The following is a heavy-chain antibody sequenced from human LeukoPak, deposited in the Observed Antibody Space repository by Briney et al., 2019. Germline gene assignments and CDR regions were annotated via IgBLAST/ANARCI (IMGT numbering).Heavy chain of an antibody. V-gene: IGHV3-30*14. Sequence: GGSLRLSCAASGFTFSSYAMHWVRQAPGKGLEWVAVISYDGSNKYYADSVKGRFTISRDNSKNTLYLQMNSLRAEDTAVYYCARERRGTGIYSYGDYCYYYYMDVWGKGTTVTVSS. J-gene: IGHJ6*03. CDR3: ARERRGTGIYSYGDYCYYYYMDV. CDR2: ISYDGSNK. D-gene: IGHD5-18*01. CDR1: GFTFSSYA.